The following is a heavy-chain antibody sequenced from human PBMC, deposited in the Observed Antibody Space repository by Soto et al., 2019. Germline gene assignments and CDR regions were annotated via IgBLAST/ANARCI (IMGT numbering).Heavy chain of an antibody. V-gene: IGHV1-8*01. Sequence: ASVKVSCKASGYTFTSYDINWVRQATGQGLEWMGWMNPNSGNTGYAQKFQGRVTMTRNTSISTAYMELSSLRSEDTAVYYCARGRFLASKIAARPSGYLDYWGQGTLVTVSS. J-gene: IGHJ4*02. CDR3: ARGRFLASKIAARPSGYLDY. CDR1: GYTFTSYD. D-gene: IGHD6-6*01. CDR2: MNPNSGNT.